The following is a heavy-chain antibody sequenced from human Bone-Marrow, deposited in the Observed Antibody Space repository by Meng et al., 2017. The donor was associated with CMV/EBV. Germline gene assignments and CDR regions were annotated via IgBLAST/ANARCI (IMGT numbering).Heavy chain of an antibody. CDR2: ISYSGST. D-gene: IGHD6-6*01. V-gene: IGHV4-61*01. CDR1: GGSVSSGTYY. Sequence: GSLRLSCIVSGGSVSSGTYYWSWIRQPPGKGLEWIGYISYSGSTNYNPSLKSRVTISVDTSKNQFSLKLNSVTPEDTAVYYCPRDSSSLPRYYFGMDVWGQGTTVTVSS. CDR3: PRDSSSLPRYYFGMDV. J-gene: IGHJ6*02.